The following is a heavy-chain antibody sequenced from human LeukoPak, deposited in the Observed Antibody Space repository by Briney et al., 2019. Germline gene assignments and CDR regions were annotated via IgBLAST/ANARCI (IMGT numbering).Heavy chain of an antibody. D-gene: IGHD4-17*01. CDR1: GYTFRTHG. V-gene: IGHV1-18*01. CDR2: ISSYNGNT. Sequence: ASVKVSCKPSGYTFRTHGLSWVRQAPGQGLEWMGWISSYNGNTNYAQKVQGRLTMTTDTSTSTAYMELRSLRSDDTAVYYCARGNDYGDLLDYWGQGTQVTVSS. J-gene: IGHJ4*02. CDR3: ARGNDYGDLLDY.